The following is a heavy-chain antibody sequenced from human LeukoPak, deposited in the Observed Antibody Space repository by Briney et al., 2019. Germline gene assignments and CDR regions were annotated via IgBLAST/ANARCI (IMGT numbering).Heavy chain of an antibody. Sequence: SETLSLTCTVSGGSISSSSYYWGWIRQPPGKGLEWIGSIYYSGSTYYNPSLKSRVTISVDTSKNQFSLKVTSVTAADTAVYYCARDRSSYAKGHYDYWGQGTLVTVSS. CDR2: IYYSGST. V-gene: IGHV4-39*07. D-gene: IGHD6-6*01. CDR1: GGSISSSSYY. J-gene: IGHJ4*01. CDR3: ARDRSSYAKGHYDY.